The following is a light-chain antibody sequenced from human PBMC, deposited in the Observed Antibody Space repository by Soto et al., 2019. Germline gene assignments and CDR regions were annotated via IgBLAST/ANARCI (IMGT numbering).Light chain of an antibody. J-gene: IGLJ1*01. CDR2: EVV. V-gene: IGLV2-8*01. CDR1: KSDIRVYDF. CDR3: KSYAGSNTYV. Sequence: QSALTQPPSASGSPGQSVTISCTGTKSDIRVYDFVSWYQHHPGKAPRLIIYEVVQRPSGVPDRLSGSKSGNTASLTVSGLQAADEADYFCKSYAGSNTYVFGSGTKLTVL.